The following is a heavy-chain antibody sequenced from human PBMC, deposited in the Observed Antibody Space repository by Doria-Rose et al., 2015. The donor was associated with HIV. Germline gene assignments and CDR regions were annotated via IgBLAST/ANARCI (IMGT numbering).Heavy chain of an antibody. CDR1: GFTFSRYS. CDR2: ISSSSEYI. V-gene: IGHV3-21*03. J-gene: IGHJ4*02. Sequence: ESGGGLVKPGGSLRLSCAATGFTFSRYSMNWVRQTPGKGLEWVSSISSSSEYIYYVDSVQGRFTISRDNAKNSAYLQMNSLRTEDTAVYYCARDHYDSGGYCRDWGQGTLVTVAS. D-gene: IGHD3-22*01. CDR3: ARDHYDSGGYCRD.